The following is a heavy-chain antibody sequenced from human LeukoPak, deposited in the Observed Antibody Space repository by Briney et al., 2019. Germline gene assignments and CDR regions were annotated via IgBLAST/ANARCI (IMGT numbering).Heavy chain of an antibody. CDR3: ARWALNGYYADV. CDR1: GDSLGTYY. CDR2: IYLGVST. Sequence: SETLSLTCTISGDSLGTYYWTWIRQPPGKGLEWIGYIYLGVSTNYNPSLKSRVTLSVDTSKNQFSLRLTSLTAADTATYYCARWALNGYYADVWGTGTTVIVSS. V-gene: IGHV4-4*09. J-gene: IGHJ6*04. D-gene: IGHD2-2*01.